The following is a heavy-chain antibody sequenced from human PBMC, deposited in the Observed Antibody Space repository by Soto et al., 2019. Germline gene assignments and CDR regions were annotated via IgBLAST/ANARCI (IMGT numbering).Heavy chain of an antibody. D-gene: IGHD5-18*01. CDR3: AKDQKKRGFNTDAAKNYYYYYMDV. CDR1: GFTFSSYG. Sequence: GGSLRLSCAASGFTFSSYGMHWVRQASGKGLEWVAVISYDGSNKYYADSVKGRFTISRDNSKNTLYLQMNSLRAEDTAVYYCAKDQKKRGFNTDAAKNYYYYYMDVWGKGTTVTVSS. V-gene: IGHV3-30*18. J-gene: IGHJ6*03. CDR2: ISYDGSNK.